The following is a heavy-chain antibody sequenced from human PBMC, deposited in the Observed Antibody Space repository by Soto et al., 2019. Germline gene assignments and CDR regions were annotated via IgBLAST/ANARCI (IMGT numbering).Heavy chain of an antibody. CDR2: INAGNGNT. CDR1: GYTFTSYA. J-gene: IGHJ4*02. V-gene: IGHV1-3*01. Sequence: VQLVQSGAEVKKPGASVKVSCKASGYTFTSYAMHWVRQAPGQRLEWMGWINAGNGNTKYSQKFQGRVTSTRDTSASTAYMEQCSLRSEDTAVYYCARGLGLYYFDYWGQGALVTVSS. D-gene: IGHD1-26*01. CDR3: ARGLGLYYFDY.